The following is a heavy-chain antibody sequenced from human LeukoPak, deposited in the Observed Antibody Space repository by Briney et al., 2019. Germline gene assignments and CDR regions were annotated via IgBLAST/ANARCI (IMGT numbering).Heavy chain of an antibody. CDR3: ARGPWSAAGYNGMDV. J-gene: IGHJ6*02. Sequence: GGSLRLSCAASGLTFSSHWMHWVRQAPGKGLEWVSAISNSGGSTPYADSVKGRFTISRDNSKNTLYLQMNSLRGEDTAVYYCARGPWSAAGYNGMDVWGQGTTVTVSS. V-gene: IGHV3-23*01. D-gene: IGHD6-13*01. CDR2: ISNSGGST. CDR1: GLTFSSHW.